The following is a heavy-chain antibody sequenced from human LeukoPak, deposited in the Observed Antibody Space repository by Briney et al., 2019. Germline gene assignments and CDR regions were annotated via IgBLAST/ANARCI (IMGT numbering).Heavy chain of an antibody. CDR3: AREYPPRYYYDSSGYLDY. D-gene: IGHD3-22*01. CDR1: GFTFSSYG. CDR2: ISYDGSNK. J-gene: IGHJ4*02. V-gene: IGHV3-30*03. Sequence: QPGGSLRLSCAASGFTFSSYGMHWVRQAPGKGLEWVAVISYDGSNKYYADSVKGRFTISRDNSKNTLYLQMNSLRAEDTAVYYCAREYPPRYYYDSSGYLDYWGQGTLVTVSS.